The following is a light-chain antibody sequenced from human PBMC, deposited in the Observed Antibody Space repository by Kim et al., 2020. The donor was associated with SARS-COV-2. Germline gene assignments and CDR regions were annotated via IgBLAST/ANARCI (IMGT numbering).Light chain of an antibody. CDR3: QQLNSYPLT. V-gene: IGKV1-9*01. Sequence: ASVGDRVNITCRASQGISSYLAWYQQKPGKAPKLLIYAASTLQSEVPSRFSGSGSGTDFTLTISSLQPEDFATYYCQQLNSYPLTFGGGTKVDIK. CDR2: AAS. CDR1: QGISSY. J-gene: IGKJ4*01.